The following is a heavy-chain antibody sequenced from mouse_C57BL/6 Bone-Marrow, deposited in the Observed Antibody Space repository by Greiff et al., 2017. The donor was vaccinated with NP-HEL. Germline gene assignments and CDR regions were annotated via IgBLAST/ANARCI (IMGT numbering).Heavy chain of an antibody. CDR1: GFSLTSYG. J-gene: IGHJ4*01. Sequence: VKLMESGPGLVAPSQSLSITCTVSGFSLTSYGVDWVRQSPGQGLEWLGVIWGVGSTNYNSALKSRLSISKDNSKSQVFLKMNSLQTDDTAMYYCASLHYYGSSYAMDYWGQGTSVTVSS. V-gene: IGHV2-6*01. CDR2: IWGVGST. CDR3: ASLHYYGSSYAMDY. D-gene: IGHD1-1*01.